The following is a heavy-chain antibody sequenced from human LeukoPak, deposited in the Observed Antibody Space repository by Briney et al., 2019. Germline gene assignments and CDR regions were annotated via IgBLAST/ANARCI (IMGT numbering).Heavy chain of an antibody. CDR1: EFTFSRYW. CDR2: VSPDGLTT. Sequence: PGESLRLSCAASEFTFSRYWMHWVRQAPGKGLVWVSRVSPDGLTTKYADSVKGRFTISRDNAKNTLYLQMNSQRDEDTAMYYCSRERDSNWFDPWGQGTLVTVSS. V-gene: IGHV3-74*03. CDR3: SRERDSNWFDP. J-gene: IGHJ5*02.